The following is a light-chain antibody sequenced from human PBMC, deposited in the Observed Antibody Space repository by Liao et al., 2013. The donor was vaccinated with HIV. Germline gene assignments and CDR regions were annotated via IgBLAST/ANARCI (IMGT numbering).Light chain of an antibody. Sequence: SYELTQPPSLSVAPGETARITCGGNSIGSKSVHWYQQRPGQAPVVVMRYDNSRPSGIPVRFSGSNSGNTATLTISGVEAGDEADYYCQVWDSSSDHVVFGGGTKLTVL. CDR1: SIGSKS. V-gene: IGLV3-21*04. CDR2: YDN. CDR3: QVWDSSSDHVV. J-gene: IGLJ3*02.